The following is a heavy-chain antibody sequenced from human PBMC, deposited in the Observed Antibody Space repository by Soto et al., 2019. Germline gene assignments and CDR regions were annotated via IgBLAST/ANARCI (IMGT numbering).Heavy chain of an antibody. J-gene: IGHJ6*02. CDR2: INPNSGGT. D-gene: IGHD5-18*01. V-gene: IGHV1-2*04. CDR3: ARALQKAVDTAMDKQDYYYYGMDV. Sequence: GASVKVSCKASGYTFTGYYMHWVRQAPGQGLEWMGWINPNSGGTNYAQKFQGWVTMTRDTSISTAYMELSRLRSDDTAVYYCARALQKAVDTAMDKQDYYYYGMDVWGQGTTVTVSS. CDR1: GYTFTGYY.